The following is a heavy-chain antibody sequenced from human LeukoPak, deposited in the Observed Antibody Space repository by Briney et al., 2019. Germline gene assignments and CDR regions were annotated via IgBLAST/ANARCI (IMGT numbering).Heavy chain of an antibody. CDR1: GFTFSSYA. CDR3: AKDRVGASENY. J-gene: IGHJ4*02. Sequence: GGSLRLSCAASGFTFSSYAMNWVRQAPGEGLEWVSDISGSGGSTYYADSVKGRFTISRDNSKNTLYLQMNSLRAEDTAVYYCAKDRVGASENYWGLGTLVTVSS. D-gene: IGHD1-26*01. CDR2: ISGSGGST. V-gene: IGHV3-23*01.